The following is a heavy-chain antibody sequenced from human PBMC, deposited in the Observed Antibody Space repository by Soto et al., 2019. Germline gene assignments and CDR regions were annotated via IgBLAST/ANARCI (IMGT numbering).Heavy chain of an antibody. J-gene: IGHJ4*02. V-gene: IGHV3-23*01. CDR3: AKVERMTPYTHLR. CDR1: GFTINNYG. Sequence: DVQVLESGGGLVQPGGSLRLSCEASGFTINNYGMAWVRQAPGKGLEWVSAISGRDAYTYYADSVQGQFTISRDNSRNTLYLQMNSLTAEDTALYYCAKVERMTPYTHLRWGQGTLVTVSS. CDR2: ISGRDAYT. D-gene: IGHD1-26*01.